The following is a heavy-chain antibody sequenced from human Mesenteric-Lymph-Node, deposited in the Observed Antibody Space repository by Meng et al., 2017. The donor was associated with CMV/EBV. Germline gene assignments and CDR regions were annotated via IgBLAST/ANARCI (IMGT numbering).Heavy chain of an antibody. CDR3: AREAVCSGGSCYSEGFDY. D-gene: IGHD2-15*01. CDR2: IYYSGST. V-gene: IGHV4-31*02. Sequence: IRSGGYYWSWIRQHPGKGLEWIGYIYYSGSTYYNPSLKSRVTISVDTSKNQFSLKLSSVTAADTAVYYCAREAVCSGGSCYSEGFDYWGQGTLVTVSS. J-gene: IGHJ4*02. CDR1: IRSGGYY.